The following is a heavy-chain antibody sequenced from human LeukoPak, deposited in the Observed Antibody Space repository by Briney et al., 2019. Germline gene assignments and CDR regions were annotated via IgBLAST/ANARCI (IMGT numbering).Heavy chain of an antibody. V-gene: IGHV4-34*01. CDR1: GFTFSSYA. CDR2: INHSGST. Sequence: GSLRLSCAASGFTFSSYAMSWVRQPPGKGLEWIGEINHSGSTNYNPSLKSRVTISVGTSKNQFSLKLSSVTAADTAVYYCARAGYSSSWYTWFDPWGQGTLVTVSS. D-gene: IGHD6-13*01. J-gene: IGHJ5*02. CDR3: ARAGYSSSWYTWFDP.